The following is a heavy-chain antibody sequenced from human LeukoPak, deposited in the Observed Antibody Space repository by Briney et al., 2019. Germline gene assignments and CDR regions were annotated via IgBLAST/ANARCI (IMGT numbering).Heavy chain of an antibody. Sequence: SETLSLTCTVSGGSISSYYWSWIRQPPGKGLEWIGYIYYSGSTNYNPSLKSRVTISVDTSKNQFSLKLSSVTAADMAVYYCARGDYYDSSGYFDYWGQGTLVTVSS. V-gene: IGHV4-59*01. CDR2: IYYSGST. J-gene: IGHJ4*02. CDR1: GGSISSYY. D-gene: IGHD3-22*01. CDR3: ARGDYYDSSGYFDY.